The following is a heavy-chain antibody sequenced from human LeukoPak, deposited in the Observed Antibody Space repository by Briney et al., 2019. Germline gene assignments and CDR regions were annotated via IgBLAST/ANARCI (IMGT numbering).Heavy chain of an antibody. CDR3: ARLRSQYSSSLRARWFDP. Sequence: SETLSLTCTVSGGSISSGSYYWSWIRQPAGKGLEWIGRIYTSGSTNYNPSLKSRVTISVDTSKNQSSLKLSSVTAADTAVYYCARLRSQYSSSLRARWFDPWGQGTLVTVSS. V-gene: IGHV4-61*02. CDR1: GGSISSGSYY. D-gene: IGHD6-6*01. J-gene: IGHJ5*02. CDR2: IYTSGST.